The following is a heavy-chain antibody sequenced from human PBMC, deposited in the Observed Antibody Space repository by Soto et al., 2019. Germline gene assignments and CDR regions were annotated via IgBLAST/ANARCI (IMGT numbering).Heavy chain of an antibody. Sequence: PSETLSLTCAVSGGCIGSVVYYWSWLRQLPAKGLEWLGYIPYRGSTYSNPSLKSPVSLSLATDQDTFSLKLASVSAADTAVYYCARMEAPGNLHEYFEYWGQGILVTVSS. CDR1: GGCIGSVVYY. CDR3: ARMEAPGNLHEYFEY. V-gene: IGHV4-31*11. D-gene: IGHD3-3*01. CDR2: IPYRGST. J-gene: IGHJ4*02.